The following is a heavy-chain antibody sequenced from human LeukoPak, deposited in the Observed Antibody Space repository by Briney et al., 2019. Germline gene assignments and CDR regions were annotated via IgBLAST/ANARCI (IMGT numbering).Heavy chain of an antibody. CDR2: ISSSSSYI. Sequence: GGSLRLSCAASRFTFSTYGMHWVRQAPGKGLEWVSSISSSSSYIYYADSVKGRFTISRDNAENSLYLQMNSLRAEDTAVYYCARLAGVHDYSNYGQFDYWGQGTLVTVSS. CDR3: ARLAGVHDYSNYGQFDY. D-gene: IGHD4-11*01. J-gene: IGHJ4*02. V-gene: IGHV3-21*01. CDR1: RFTFSTYG.